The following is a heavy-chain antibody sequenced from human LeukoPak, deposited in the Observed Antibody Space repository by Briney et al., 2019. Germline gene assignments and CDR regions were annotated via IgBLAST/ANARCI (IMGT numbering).Heavy chain of an antibody. CDR3: ARGNPSRGWFDP. V-gene: IGHV3-64*04. CDR2: ISSTGEIT. Sequence: GGSLRLSCAASGFTFNTFAIHWVRQAPGKGLEYVSGISSTGEITSYADSVKGRFTISRDNSKNTLYLQMNSLRAEDTAVYYCARGNPSRGWFDPWGQGTLVTVSS. J-gene: IGHJ5*02. CDR1: GFTFNTFA. D-gene: IGHD2/OR15-2a*01.